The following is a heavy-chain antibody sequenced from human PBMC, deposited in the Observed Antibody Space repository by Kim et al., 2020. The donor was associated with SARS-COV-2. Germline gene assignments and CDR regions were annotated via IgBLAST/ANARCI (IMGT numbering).Heavy chain of an antibody. D-gene: IGHD2-2*01. CDR3: ARDCSSIAEGDAFDI. Sequence: DSVKGRFTISRDNAKNSLYRQMNSLRTEDTAVYYCARDCSSIAEGDAFDIWGQGTMVTVSS. V-gene: IGHV3-7*03. J-gene: IGHJ3*02.